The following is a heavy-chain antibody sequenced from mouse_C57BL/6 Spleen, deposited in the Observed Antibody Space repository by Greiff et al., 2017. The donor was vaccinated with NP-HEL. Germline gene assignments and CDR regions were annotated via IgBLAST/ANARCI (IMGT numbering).Heavy chain of an antibody. D-gene: IGHD1-1*01. J-gene: IGHJ4*01. CDR1: GYTFTSYW. Sequence: VQLQQPGAELVKPGASVKLSCKASGYTFTSYWMHWVKQRPGQGLEWIGMIHPNSGSTNYNEKFKSKATLTVDKSSSTAYMQLSSLTSEDSAVYYCARYGTTVVALYAMDYWGQGTSVTVSS. V-gene: IGHV1-64*01. CDR3: ARYGTTVVALYAMDY. CDR2: IHPNSGST.